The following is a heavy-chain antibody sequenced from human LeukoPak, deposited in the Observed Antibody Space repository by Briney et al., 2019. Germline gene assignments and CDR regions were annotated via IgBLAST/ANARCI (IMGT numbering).Heavy chain of an antibody. CDR2: ISDSGSP. D-gene: IGHD3-9*01. CDR3: ARDHWLLSSKTWYYYGMDV. Sequence: SETLSLTCTVSGGSISTYYWGWIRQPPGKGLEWIGYISDSGSPDYSPSLKSRVTILADTSKNQFSLILTSVIAADTAVYYCARDHWLLSSKTWYYYGMDVWGQGTTVTVSS. J-gene: IGHJ6*02. V-gene: IGHV4-59*01. CDR1: GGSISTYY.